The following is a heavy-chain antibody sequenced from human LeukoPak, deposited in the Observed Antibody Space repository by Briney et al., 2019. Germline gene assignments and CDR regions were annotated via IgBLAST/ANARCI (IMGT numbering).Heavy chain of an antibody. CDR1: GFTFSSYS. CDR3: AREPVVPAAMGGYYFDY. Sequence: GGSLRLSCAASGFTFSSYSMNWVRQAPGKGLEWVSSISSSSSYIYYADSVKGRFTISRDNAKNSLYLQMNSLRAEDRAVYYCAREPVVPAAMGGYYFDYWGQGTLVTVSS. D-gene: IGHD2-2*01. CDR2: ISSSSSYI. V-gene: IGHV3-21*01. J-gene: IGHJ4*02.